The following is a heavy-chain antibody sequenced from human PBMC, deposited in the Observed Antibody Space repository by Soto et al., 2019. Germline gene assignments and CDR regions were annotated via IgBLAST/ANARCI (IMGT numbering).Heavy chain of an antibody. V-gene: IGHV1-69*13. CDR1: GGTFSSYA. CDR3: ASSKGYSSSWYWFDP. J-gene: IGHJ5*02. CDR2: IIPIFGTA. Sequence: ASVKVSCKASGGTFSSYAISWVRQAPGQGLEWMGGIIPIFGTANYAQKFQGRVTITADESTSTAYMELSSLRSEDTAVYYCASSKGYSSSWYWFDPWGQGTLVTVSS. D-gene: IGHD6-13*01.